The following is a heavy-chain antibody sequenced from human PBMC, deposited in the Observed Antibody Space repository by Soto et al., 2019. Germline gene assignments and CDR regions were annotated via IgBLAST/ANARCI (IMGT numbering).Heavy chain of an antibody. D-gene: IGHD2-15*01. CDR2: INPNSGGT. Sequence: ASVKVSCKASGYTFTGYYMHWVRQAPGQGLEWMGWINPNSGGTNYAQKFQGRVTMTRDTSISTAYMELSRLRSDDTAVYYCARVNVVVVAATREYYFDYWGQGTLVTVSS. J-gene: IGHJ4*02. V-gene: IGHV1-2*02. CDR3: ARVNVVVVAATREYYFDY. CDR1: GYTFTGYY.